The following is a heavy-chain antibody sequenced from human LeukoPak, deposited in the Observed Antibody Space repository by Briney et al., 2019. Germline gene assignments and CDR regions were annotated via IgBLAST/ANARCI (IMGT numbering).Heavy chain of an antibody. CDR1: GGSISSYY. V-gene: IGHV4-59*12. CDR3: ARGRVYDYVWGSYRYSSYFDY. D-gene: IGHD3-16*02. Sequence: PSETLSLTCTVSGGSISSYYWSWIRQPPGKGLEWIRYIYYSGSTNYNPSLKSRVTISVDTSKNQFSLKLSSVTAADTAVYYCARGRVYDYVWGSYRYSSYFDYWGQGTLVTVSS. J-gene: IGHJ4*02. CDR2: IYYSGST.